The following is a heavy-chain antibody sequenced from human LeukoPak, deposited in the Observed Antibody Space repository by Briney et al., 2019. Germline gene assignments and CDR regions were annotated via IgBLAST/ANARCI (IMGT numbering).Heavy chain of an antibody. J-gene: IGHJ6*03. CDR2: ISSSSSYI. V-gene: IGHV3-21*01. CDR3: AREGELYYDILTGYLFPKYMGV. D-gene: IGHD3-9*01. CDR1: GFTFSSYS. Sequence: KSGGSLRLSCAASGFTFSSYSMNWVRPAPGKGLEWVSSISSSSSYIYYADSVEGRFTISRDNAKNSLYLQMNSLRAEDTAVYYCAREGELYYDILTGYLFPKYMGVWGKGTTVTISS.